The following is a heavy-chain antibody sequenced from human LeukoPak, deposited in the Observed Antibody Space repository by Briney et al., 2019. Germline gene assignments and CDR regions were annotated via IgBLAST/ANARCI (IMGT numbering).Heavy chain of an antibody. Sequence: NPSETLSLTCTVSGGSISSYYWSWIRQPPGKGLEWIGYTYYSGSTNYNPSLKSRISISVDTSKNQFSLKLSSVTAADTAVYYCARTTEGGYTYNYFYYYYMDVWGKGTTVTISS. CDR2: TYYSGST. CDR1: GGSISSYY. D-gene: IGHD5-18*01. CDR3: ARTTEGGYTYNYFYYYYMDV. V-gene: IGHV4-59*01. J-gene: IGHJ6*03.